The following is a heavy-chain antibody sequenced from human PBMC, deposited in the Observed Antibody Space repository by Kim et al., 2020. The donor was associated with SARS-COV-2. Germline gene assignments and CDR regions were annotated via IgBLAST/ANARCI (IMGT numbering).Heavy chain of an antibody. CDR1: GFTFSTYG. Sequence: GGSLRLSCAGSGFTFSTYGMSWVRQAPGRGLEWVSTISTGGTTTYYADSVKGRFTASRDDSKNTVYLQINNLRAEDTAIYYCAKRAHPSTIFLFYFDNWGQGTLATFSS. V-gene: IGHV3-23*01. D-gene: IGHD3-10*02. CDR3: AKRAHPSTIFLFYFDN. CDR2: ISTGGTTT. J-gene: IGHJ4*02.